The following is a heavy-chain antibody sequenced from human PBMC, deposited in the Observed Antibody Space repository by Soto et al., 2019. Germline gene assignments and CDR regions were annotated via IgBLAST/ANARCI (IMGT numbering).Heavy chain of an antibody. CDR3: ARDLSGYGYDY. J-gene: IGHJ4*02. CDR1: GFTFSSYA. D-gene: IGHD5-18*01. CDR2: ISYDGSIK. V-gene: IGHV3-30*04. Sequence: QVQLVESGGGVVQPGRSLKLSCADSGFTFSSYAMHWVRQAPGKGLEWVAIISYDGSIKYYADSVKGRFTISRDNSKNTLYLQMNSLRAEDTAVYYCARDLSGYGYDYWGQETLVTVSS.